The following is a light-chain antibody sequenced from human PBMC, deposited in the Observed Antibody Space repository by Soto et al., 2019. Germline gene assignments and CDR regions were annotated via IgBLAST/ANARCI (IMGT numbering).Light chain of an antibody. J-gene: IGKJ1*01. CDR1: QSIGSW. Sequence: DIQMTQSPSTLSASVGDRATITCRASQSIGSWLALHQQKPGEAPKLLIYKASTLESGVPSRFSGSGSGTEFTLTISSLQPDDFATYYCQQYNSYPWTFGQGTKV. CDR2: KAS. CDR3: QQYNSYPWT. V-gene: IGKV1-5*03.